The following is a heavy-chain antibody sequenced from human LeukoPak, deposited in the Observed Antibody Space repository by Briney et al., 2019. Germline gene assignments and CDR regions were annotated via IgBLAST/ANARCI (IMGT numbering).Heavy chain of an antibody. J-gene: IGHJ6*02. CDR3: AKDLVKYGMDV. Sequence: GGSLRLSCAASGFTVISNYMSWVRQAPGKGLEWVSVIYSGGSTYYADSVQGRFTISRDNSKNTLYLQMNSLRVEDTAVYYCAKDLVKYGMDVWGQGTTVTVSS. D-gene: IGHD4-23*01. V-gene: IGHV3-53*01. CDR1: GFTVISNY. CDR2: IYSGGST.